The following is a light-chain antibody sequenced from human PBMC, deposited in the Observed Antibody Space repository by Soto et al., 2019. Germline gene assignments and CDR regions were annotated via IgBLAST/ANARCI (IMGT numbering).Light chain of an antibody. V-gene: IGKV3-15*01. CDR3: PPGHNWPLT. J-gene: IGKJ2*01. CDR1: QSISSE. CDR2: GAS. Sequence: EIVMTQSPATLSESPGERATLSCRASQSISSELAWYQQRPGQPPRLLIYGASTRATGAPDRLPGSGSGSDLTLTISGLQYEDFAVDHCPPGHNWPLTFVQGTRLEI.